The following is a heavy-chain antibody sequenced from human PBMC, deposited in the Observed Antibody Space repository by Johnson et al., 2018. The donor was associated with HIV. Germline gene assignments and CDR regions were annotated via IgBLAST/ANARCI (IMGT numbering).Heavy chain of an antibody. CDR1: GFTFSDHY. V-gene: IGHV3-15*01. Sequence: EVQLVESGGGLVKPGGSLRLSCAGSGFTFSDHYMSWVRQALGKGLEWVGRIKSKTDGGTTDYAAPVKGRFTILRDDSKNTLYLQMNSLKIEDTAVYYCTTLYYNFWSGYYGESFDIWGQGTMVTVSS. CDR2: IKSKTDGGTT. CDR3: TTLYYNFWSGYYGESFDI. D-gene: IGHD3-3*01. J-gene: IGHJ3*02.